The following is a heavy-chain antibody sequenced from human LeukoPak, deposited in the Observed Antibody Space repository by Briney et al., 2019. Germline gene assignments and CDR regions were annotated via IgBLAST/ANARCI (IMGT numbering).Heavy chain of an antibody. D-gene: IGHD3-9*01. J-gene: IGHJ6*04. Sequence: GGSLRLSCAAAGFTFSSYAMHWVRQAPGKGLEWVAVISYDGSNKYYADSVKGRFTISRDNSKNTLYLQMNSLRAEDTAVYYCARGADILTGAPYYYYGMDVWGKGTTVTVSS. CDR3: ARGADILTGAPYYYYGMDV. CDR2: ISYDGSNK. V-gene: IGHV3-30*01. CDR1: GFTFSSYA.